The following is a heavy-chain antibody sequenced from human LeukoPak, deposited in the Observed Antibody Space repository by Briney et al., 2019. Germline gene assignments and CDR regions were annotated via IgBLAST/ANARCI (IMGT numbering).Heavy chain of an antibody. J-gene: IGHJ3*02. Sequence: SETLSLTCTVSGYSISNGYYWSWIRQPPGKGLEWIGEINHSGSTNYNPSLKSRVTISVDTSKNQFSLKLSSVTAADTAVYYCARVYGSGYDFRGAFDIWGQGTMVTVSS. CDR1: GYSISNGYY. CDR3: ARVYGSGYDFRGAFDI. V-gene: IGHV4-34*01. CDR2: INHSGST. D-gene: IGHD5-12*01.